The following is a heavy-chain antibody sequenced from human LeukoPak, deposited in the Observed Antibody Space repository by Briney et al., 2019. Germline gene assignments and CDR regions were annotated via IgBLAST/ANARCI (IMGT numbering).Heavy chain of an antibody. CDR2: ISSNGGST. J-gene: IGHJ3*02. V-gene: IGHV3-64*01. D-gene: IGHD6-19*01. CDR3: ARGLGIAVAGSAFDI. Sequence: PGGSLRLSCAASGFTFSSYAMHWVRQAPGKGLEYVSAISSNGGSTYYANSVKGRFTISRDNSKNTLYLQMGSLRAEDMAVYYCARGLGIAVAGSAFDIWGQGTMVTVSS. CDR1: GFTFSSYA.